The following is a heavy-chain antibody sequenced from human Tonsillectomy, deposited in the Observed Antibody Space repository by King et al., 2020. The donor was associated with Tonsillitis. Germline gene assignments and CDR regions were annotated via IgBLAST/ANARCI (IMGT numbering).Heavy chain of an antibody. D-gene: IGHD1-1*01. Sequence: VQLVESGGGVVQPGRSLRLSCAASAFIFSDYAIHWVRQAPGKGLEWVARISKDGSIKNYADSVEGRVSISRDNSRNTLFLQMSGLRAEDTAMYYCARLTGTALDSWGQGTLVIVSS. CDR1: AFIFSDYA. J-gene: IGHJ4*02. CDR3: ARLTGTALDS. CDR2: ISKDGSIK. V-gene: IGHV3-30-3*01.